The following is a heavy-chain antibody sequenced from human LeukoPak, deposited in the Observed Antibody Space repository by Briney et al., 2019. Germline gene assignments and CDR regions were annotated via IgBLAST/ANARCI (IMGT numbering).Heavy chain of an antibody. D-gene: IGHD6-6*01. V-gene: IGHV3-23*01. CDR1: GFTFSSYA. CDR3: AKGSIAARLFLYYFDY. J-gene: IGHJ4*02. CDR2: ISGSGGST. Sequence: PGGSLRLSCAASGFTFSSYAMSWVRQAPGKGLEWVSAISGSGGSTYYADSVKGRFTISRDNSKNTLYLQMNSLRAEDTAVYYCAKGSIAARLFLYYFDYWGQGTLVTVSS.